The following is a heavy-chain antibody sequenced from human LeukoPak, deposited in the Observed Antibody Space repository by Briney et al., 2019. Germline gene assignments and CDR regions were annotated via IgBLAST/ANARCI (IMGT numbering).Heavy chain of an antibody. V-gene: IGHV3-23*01. D-gene: IGHD1-1*01. CDR2: IGGSGTTT. J-gene: IGHJ4*02. Sequence: GGSLRLSCAASGFTFSSYAMSWVRQAPGKGLEWVSVIGGSGTTTIYADSVKGRFTISRDNSKNTVFLHMSGLRAEDTAVYYCARKESGQRPLDHWGQGTLVPVSS. CDR1: GFTFSSYA. CDR3: ARKESGQRPLDH.